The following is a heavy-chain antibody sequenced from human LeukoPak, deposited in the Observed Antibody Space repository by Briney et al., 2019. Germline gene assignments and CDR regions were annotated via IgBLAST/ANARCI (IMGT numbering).Heavy chain of an antibody. CDR2: IYYSGST. CDR1: GGSISSSSYY. CDR3: ARHLPFDP. Sequence: PSETLPLTCTVSGGSISSSSYYWGWIRQPPGKGLEWIGSIYYSGSTYYNPSLKSRVTISVDTSKNQFSLKLSSVTAADTAVYYCARHLPFDPWGQGTLVTVSS. V-gene: IGHV4-39*01. J-gene: IGHJ5*02. D-gene: IGHD5/OR15-5a*01.